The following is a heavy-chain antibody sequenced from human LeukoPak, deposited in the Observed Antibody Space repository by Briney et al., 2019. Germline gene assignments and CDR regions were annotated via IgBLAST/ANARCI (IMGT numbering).Heavy chain of an antibody. CDR2: INPNSGGT. CDR3: AREARALSHFDY. V-gene: IGHV1-2*02. Sequence: ASVKVSCKASGYTFTGYYMHWVRQAPGQGLEWLGWINPNSGGTNYAQKFQGRVTMTRDTSISTAYMELSRLRSDDTAVYYCAREARALSHFDYWGQGTLVTVSS. J-gene: IGHJ4*02. CDR1: GYTFTGYY.